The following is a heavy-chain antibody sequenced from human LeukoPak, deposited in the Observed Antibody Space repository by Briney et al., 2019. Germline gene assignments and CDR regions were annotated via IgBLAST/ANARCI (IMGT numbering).Heavy chain of an antibody. Sequence: GASVKVSCKASGYTFPSYFVHWVRQAPGQGLEWIGIINPTGGSTTYAQKFQGRVTMTEDTSTDTAYMELSSLRSEDTAVYYCATGGPQMALGYPRQFDYWGQGTLVTVSS. V-gene: IGHV1-46*01. D-gene: IGHD6-13*01. CDR3: ATGGPQMALGYPRQFDY. J-gene: IGHJ4*02. CDR1: GYTFPSYF. CDR2: INPTGGST.